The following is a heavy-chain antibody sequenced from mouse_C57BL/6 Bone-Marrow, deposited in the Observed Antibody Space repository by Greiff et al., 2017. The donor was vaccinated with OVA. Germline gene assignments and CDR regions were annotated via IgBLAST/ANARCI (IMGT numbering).Heavy chain of an antibody. D-gene: IGHD2-3*01. CDR2: IDPEDGET. CDR1: GFNIKDYY. CDR3: GIDGYYVDY. V-gene: IGHV14-2*01. Sequence: VQLKQSGAELVKPGASVKLSCTASGFNIKDYYMHWVKQSTEQGLEWIGRIDPEDGETKYAPKFQGNATITTNTSSNTAFLQLSSRTSEDTAVYYCGIDGYYVDYWGQGTTLTVSS. J-gene: IGHJ2*01.